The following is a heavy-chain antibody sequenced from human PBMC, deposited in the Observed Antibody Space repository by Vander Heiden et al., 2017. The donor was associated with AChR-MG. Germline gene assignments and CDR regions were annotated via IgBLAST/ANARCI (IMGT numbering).Heavy chain of an antibody. CDR1: GFTFGDYA. CDR2: IRSKAYGGTT. CDR3: TLEYQLPNPDY. J-gene: IGHJ4*02. D-gene: IGHD2-2*01. V-gene: IGHV3-49*05. Sequence: EVQLVESGGGLVKPGRSLRLSCTASGFTFGDYAMSWFRQAPGKGLEWVGFIRSKAYGGTTEYAASVKGRFTISRDDSKSIAYLQMNSLKTEDTAVYYCTLEYQLPNPDYWGQGTLVTVSS.